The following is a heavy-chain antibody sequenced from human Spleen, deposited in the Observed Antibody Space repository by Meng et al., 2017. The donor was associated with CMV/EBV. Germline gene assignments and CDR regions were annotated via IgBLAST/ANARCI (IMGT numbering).Heavy chain of an antibody. J-gene: IGHJ6*02. Sequence: ASVKVSCKSFGYTCTTYYMRWVRQAPGQGLEWMGWIHPSSGGTNYAQKFQGRVAMSSDTSITTGYMELTRLRFDDTAVYYCASGWDYYYGMDVWGQGTTVTVSS. D-gene: IGHD6-19*01. V-gene: IGHV1-2*02. CDR3: ASGWDYYYGMDV. CDR1: GYTCTTYY. CDR2: IHPSSGGT.